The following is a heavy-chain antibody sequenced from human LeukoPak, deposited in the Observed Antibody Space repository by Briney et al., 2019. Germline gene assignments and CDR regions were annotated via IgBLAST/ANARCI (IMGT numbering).Heavy chain of an antibody. CDR1: GYTFTSYG. Sequence: ASVEVSCKASGYTFTSYGISWVRQAPGQGLEWMGWISAYNGNTNYAQKLQGRVTMTTDTSTSTAYMELSSLRSEDAAVYYCARDEGKYYYDSSGSKDAFDIWGQGTMVTVSS. CDR3: ARDEGKYYYDSSGSKDAFDI. CDR2: ISAYNGNT. V-gene: IGHV1-18*01. D-gene: IGHD3-22*01. J-gene: IGHJ3*02.